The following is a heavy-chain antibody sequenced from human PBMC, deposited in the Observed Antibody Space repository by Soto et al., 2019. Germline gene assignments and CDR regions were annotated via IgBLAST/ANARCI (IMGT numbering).Heavy chain of an antibody. CDR2: ILVGGST. V-gene: IGHV3-23*01. J-gene: IGHJ3*02. D-gene: IGHD2-8*02. CDR1: GFTCSSYD. Sequence: GGSLRLSCAASGFTCSSYDMSWVRQAPGKGLEWVSTILVGGSTHYPDSVKGRFTISRDNSKNTVFLQMNSLTAGDTAVYYCAKATATGGGAFDIRGQGTMVTVSS. CDR3: AKATATGGGAFDI.